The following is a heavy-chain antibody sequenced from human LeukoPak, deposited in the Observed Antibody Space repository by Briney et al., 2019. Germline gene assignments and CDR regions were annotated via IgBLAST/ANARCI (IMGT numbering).Heavy chain of an antibody. CDR1: GYTLTEIS. V-gene: IGHV1-24*01. Sequence: ASVKVSCKVSGYTLTEISMHWVRQAPGKGLEWMGGFDPEEGETIYAQKFQGRVTMTEDTSTDTAYMELSSLRSEDTAVFYCARAAITGTTTRTNWFDPWGQGTLVTVSS. J-gene: IGHJ5*02. CDR2: FDPEEGET. D-gene: IGHD1-7*01. CDR3: ARAAITGTTTRTNWFDP.